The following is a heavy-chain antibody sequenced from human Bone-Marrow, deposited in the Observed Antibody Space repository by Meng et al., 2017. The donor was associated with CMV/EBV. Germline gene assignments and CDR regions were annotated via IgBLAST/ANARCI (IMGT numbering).Heavy chain of an antibody. Sequence: SETLSLTCTVYGGSVSSGTYYWSWIRQPPGKGLEWIGYLYYSGSTNYNPTLKSRVTISVDTSKTQFSLKLSSVTAADTAVYYCARNQAYYDFWSGYQHYYYGMDVCGQGTTVTVSS. CDR3: ARNQAYYDFWSGYQHYYYGMDV. CDR1: GGSVSSGTYY. CDR2: LYYSGST. J-gene: IGHJ6*02. V-gene: IGHV4-61*01. D-gene: IGHD3-3*01.